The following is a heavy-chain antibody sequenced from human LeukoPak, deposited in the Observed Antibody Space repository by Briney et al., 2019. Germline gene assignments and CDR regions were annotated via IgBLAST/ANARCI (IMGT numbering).Heavy chain of an antibody. D-gene: IGHD3-22*01. CDR3: ARGAHYHDSSEGYDY. V-gene: IGHV1-2*02. CDR2: INPNSGGT. CDR1: GYTFTGYY. J-gene: IGHJ4*02. Sequence: ASVKVSCKASGYTFTGYYMHWVRQAPGQGLEWMGWINPNSGGTNYVQKFQGRVTMTRDTSISTAYMELSRLRSDDTALYYCARGAHYHDSSEGYDYWGQGTLVTVSS.